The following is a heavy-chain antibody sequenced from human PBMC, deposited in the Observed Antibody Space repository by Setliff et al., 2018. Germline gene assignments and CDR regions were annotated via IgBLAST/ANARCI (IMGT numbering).Heavy chain of an antibody. CDR3: ARVAEASMRHIGIFGVVPRGFDI. Sequence: SETLSLTCSVSGSSISSNYWSWMRQPPGKGLEWIGYIHYSGSTSYNPSLKSRVTILVDTSKNQLSLRVNSMTAADTAVYYCARVAEASMRHIGIFGVVPRGFDIWGQGTMVTVSS. CDR2: IHYSGST. J-gene: IGHJ3*02. V-gene: IGHV4-59*01. D-gene: IGHD3-3*01. CDR1: GSSISSNY.